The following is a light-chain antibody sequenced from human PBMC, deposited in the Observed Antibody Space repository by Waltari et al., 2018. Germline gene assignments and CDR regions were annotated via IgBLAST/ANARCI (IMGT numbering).Light chain of an antibody. CDR1: QDIREN. Sequence: DTQMTQSPSSLSASVGDRVTITCQASQDIRENLNWFQQKPGKAPQVLIFDASRSQAVVPSRFSGSGSGTDFDFTISSLQPEDIGTYYCQQYANLPLTFGGGTRVEL. CDR2: DAS. V-gene: IGKV1-33*01. CDR3: QQYANLPLT. J-gene: IGKJ4*01.